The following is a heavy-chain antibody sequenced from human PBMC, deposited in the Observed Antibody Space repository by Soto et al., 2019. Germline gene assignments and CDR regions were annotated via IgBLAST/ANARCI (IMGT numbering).Heavy chain of an antibody. J-gene: IGHJ4*02. CDR1: GGTFSSYA. CDR2: IIPIFGTA. CDR3: ARKTAVAGTVYFDY. Sequence: ASVKVSCKASGGTFSSYAISWVRQAPGQGLEWMGGIIPIFGTANYAQKFQGRVTITADESTSTAYMELSSLRSEDTAVYYCARKTAVAGTVYFDYWGQGTLVTVSS. V-gene: IGHV1-69*13. D-gene: IGHD6-19*01.